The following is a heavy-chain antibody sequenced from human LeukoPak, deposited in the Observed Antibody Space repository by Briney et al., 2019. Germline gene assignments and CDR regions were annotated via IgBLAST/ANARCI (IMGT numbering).Heavy chain of an antibody. Sequence: ASVNVSFKASVYTFTIYGISWVRQAPGQGLEWMGLISAYIGNTNYAQKLQGRVNMTTDISTSTAYMELRSLRSDDTAVYYCARAPRDIWFGELTDYWGQGTLVTVSS. D-gene: IGHD3-10*01. J-gene: IGHJ4*02. CDR3: ARAPRDIWFGELTDY. V-gene: IGHV1-18*01. CDR1: VYTFTIYG. CDR2: ISAYIGNT.